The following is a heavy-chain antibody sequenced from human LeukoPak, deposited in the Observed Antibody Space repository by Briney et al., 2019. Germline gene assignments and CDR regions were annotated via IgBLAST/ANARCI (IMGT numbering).Heavy chain of an antibody. D-gene: IGHD3-9*01. Sequence: ASVKVSCKASGYTFTGYYMHWVRQAPGQGLEWMGWINPNSGGTNYAQKFQGRVTMTRDTSISTAYMELSRLRSDDTAVYYCAREYYDILTSVIGGAFDIWGQGTMVTVSS. CDR1: GYTFTGYY. V-gene: IGHV1-2*02. CDR2: INPNSGGT. J-gene: IGHJ3*02. CDR3: AREYYDILTSVIGGAFDI.